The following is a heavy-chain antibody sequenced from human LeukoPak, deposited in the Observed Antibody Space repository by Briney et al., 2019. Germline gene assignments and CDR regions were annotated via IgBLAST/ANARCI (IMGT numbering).Heavy chain of an antibody. CDR3: ARVRYYGSGSYYAYYFDY. Sequence: GESLKISCKSSGYSFTSYWIGWVRQMPGKGLEWMGIIYPGDSDTRYSPSFQGQVTISADKSISTAYLQWSSLKASDTAMYYCARVRYYGSGSYYAYYFDYWGQGTLVTVSS. CDR1: GYSFTSYW. J-gene: IGHJ4*02. CDR2: IYPGDSDT. V-gene: IGHV5-51*01. D-gene: IGHD3-10*01.